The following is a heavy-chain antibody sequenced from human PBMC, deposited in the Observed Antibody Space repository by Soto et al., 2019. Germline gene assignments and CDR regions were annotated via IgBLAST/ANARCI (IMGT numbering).Heavy chain of an antibody. V-gene: IGHV1-8*01. CDR1: GCTFTGYD. CDR3: AGEKVGTTGIDF. CDR2: MNPNSGNT. D-gene: IGHD1-26*01. Sequence: QAQLVQSGAEVKKPGASVMVSCKASGCTFTGYDINWVRQATGQGLEWMGWMNPNSGNTGYAQNFQGRVTMTRDNSITTAYMELTSLRDDDSAVYYCAGEKVGTTGIDFWGQGTLVTVSS. J-gene: IGHJ4*02.